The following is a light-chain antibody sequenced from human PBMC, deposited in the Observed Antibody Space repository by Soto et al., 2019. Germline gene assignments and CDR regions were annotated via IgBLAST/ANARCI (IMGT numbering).Light chain of an antibody. V-gene: IGLV1-36*01. CDR3: AAWDDSLNGFYV. Sequence: QSVLTQPPSVSEAPRQRVTISCSGSSPNIGNNAVNWYQQLPGKAPKLLIYYDDLLPSGVSDRFSGSKSGTSASLAISGLQSEDEADYYCAAWDDSLNGFYVFGTGTKVTVL. CDR1: SPNIGNNA. J-gene: IGLJ1*01. CDR2: YDD.